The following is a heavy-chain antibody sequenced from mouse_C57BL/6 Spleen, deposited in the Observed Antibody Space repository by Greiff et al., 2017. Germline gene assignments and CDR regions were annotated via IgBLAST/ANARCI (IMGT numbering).Heavy chain of an antibody. CDR3: ARSLTGPYFDY. D-gene: IGHD4-1*01. CDR1: GYTFTDYY. V-gene: IGHV1-26*01. Sequence: EVQLQQSGPELVKPGASVKISCKASGYTFTDYYMNWVKQSHGKSLEWIGDINPNNGGTSYNQKFKGKATLTVDKSSSTAYMELRSLTSEDSAVYYCARSLTGPYFDYWGQGTTLTVSS. J-gene: IGHJ2*01. CDR2: INPNNGGT.